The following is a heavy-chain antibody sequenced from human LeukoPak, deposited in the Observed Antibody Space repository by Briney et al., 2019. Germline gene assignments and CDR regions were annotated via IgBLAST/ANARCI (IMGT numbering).Heavy chain of an antibody. CDR1: GGSISSSSYY. CDR3: ARQGLWFGELFPFDI. J-gene: IGHJ3*02. Sequence: SETLSLTCTVSGGSISSSSYYWGWIRQPPGKGLEWIGSIYYSGSTYYNPSLKSRVTISVDTSKNQFSLKLSSVTAADTAVYYCARQGLWFGELFPFDIWGQGTMVTVSS. V-gene: IGHV4-39*01. CDR2: IYYSGST. D-gene: IGHD3-10*01.